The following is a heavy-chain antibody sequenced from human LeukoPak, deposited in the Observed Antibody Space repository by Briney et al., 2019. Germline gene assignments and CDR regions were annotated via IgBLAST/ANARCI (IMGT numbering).Heavy chain of an antibody. D-gene: IGHD3-3*01. CDR1: GYTFTSYG. J-gene: IGHJ4*02. CDR3: ARDSIREIITIFGVATVRFDY. V-gene: IGHV1-18*01. Sequence: GASVKVSCKASGYTFTSYGISWVRQAPGQGLEWMGWISAYNGNTNYAQKLQGRVTMTTDTSTSTAYMELRSLRSDDTAVYYCARDSIREIITIFGVATVRFDYWGQGTLVTVSP. CDR2: ISAYNGNT.